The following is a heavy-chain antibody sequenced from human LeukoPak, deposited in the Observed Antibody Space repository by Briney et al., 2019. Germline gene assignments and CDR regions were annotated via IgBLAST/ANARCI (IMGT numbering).Heavy chain of an antibody. CDR3: ARDLRDTYYDILTGLYYYYYYMDV. V-gene: IGHV4-39*07. Sequence: PSETLSLTCTVSGGSISSSSYYWGWIRQPPGKGLEWIGRIYTSGSTNYNPSLKSRVTMSVDTSKNQFSLKLSSVTAADTAVYYCARDLRDTYYDILTGLYYYYYYMDVWGKGTTVTVSS. J-gene: IGHJ6*03. D-gene: IGHD3-9*01. CDR1: GGSISSSSYY. CDR2: IYTSGST.